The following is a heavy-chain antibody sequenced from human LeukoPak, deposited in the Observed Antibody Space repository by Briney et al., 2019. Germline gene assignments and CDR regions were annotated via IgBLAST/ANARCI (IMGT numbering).Heavy chain of an antibody. CDR1: GFTFDDYG. CDR2: INWNGGST. V-gene: IGHV3-20*04. CDR3: ARIYYGGNSGLGLLDY. Sequence: GGSLRLSCAASGFTFDDYGMSWVRQAPGKGLEWVSGINWNGGSTGYADSVKGRFTISRDNAKNSLYLQMNSLRAEDTALYYCARIYYGGNSGLGLLDYWGQGTLVTASS. J-gene: IGHJ4*02. D-gene: IGHD4-23*01.